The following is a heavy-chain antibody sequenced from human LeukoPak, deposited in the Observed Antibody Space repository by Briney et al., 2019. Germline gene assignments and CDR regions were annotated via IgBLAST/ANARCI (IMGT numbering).Heavy chain of an antibody. Sequence: SETLSLTCTVSGGSISSGGYYWSWIRQHPGKGLEWIGYIYYSGSTYYNPSLKSRVTISIDTSKNQFSLKLNSVTAADTAVFYCARSRDAYNLDLPHPPYFGYWGQGILVTVSS. CDR1: GGSISSGGYY. D-gene: IGHD5-24*01. CDR2: IYYSGST. CDR3: ARSRDAYNLDLPHPPYFGY. J-gene: IGHJ4*02. V-gene: IGHV4-31*03.